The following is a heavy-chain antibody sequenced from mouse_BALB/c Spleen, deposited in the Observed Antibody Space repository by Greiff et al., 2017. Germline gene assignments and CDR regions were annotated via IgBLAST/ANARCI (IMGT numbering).Heavy chain of an antibody. CDR3: AREGKNYSFYFDY. D-gene: IGHD2-12*01. CDR2: INPYNGAT. CDR1: GYSFTGYY. Sequence: VQLKQSGPELVKPGASVKISCKASGYSFTGYYMHWVKQSHVKSLEWIGRINPYNGATSYNQNFKDKASLTVDKSSSTAYMELHSLTSEDSAVYYCAREGKNYSFYFDYWGQGTTLTVSS. V-gene: IGHV1-31*01. J-gene: IGHJ2*01.